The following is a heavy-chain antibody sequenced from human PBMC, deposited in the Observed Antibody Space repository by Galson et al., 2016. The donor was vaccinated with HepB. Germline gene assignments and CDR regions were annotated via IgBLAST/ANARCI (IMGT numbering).Heavy chain of an antibody. Sequence: TLSLTCTISSGSISSGSYYWSWIRQPAGKGLEWIGRIYTSGSTNYNPSLKNRVTISIDTSKNQLSLRLSSVTAADTAVYYCARDKGNSRANNWGQGTLVTVSS. CDR2: IYTSGST. V-gene: IGHV4-61*02. CDR1: SGSISSGSYY. J-gene: IGHJ4*02. CDR3: ARDKGNSRANN. D-gene: IGHD1-7*01.